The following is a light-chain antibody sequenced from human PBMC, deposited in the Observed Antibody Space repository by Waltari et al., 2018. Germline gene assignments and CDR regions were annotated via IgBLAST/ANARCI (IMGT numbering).Light chain of an antibody. CDR3: QQYYRIPLI. CDR2: WAS. J-gene: IGKJ5*01. CDR1: QSVAYTSDNKNC. Sequence: DIVMTQSPDSLAVSLGERATINCKSSQSVAYTSDNKNCLAWYQQKPGQPPKLLIYWASTRESGVPDRFSGSGSGTDFTLTISSLQAEDVAVYYCQQYYRIPLIFGQGTRLEIK. V-gene: IGKV4-1*01.